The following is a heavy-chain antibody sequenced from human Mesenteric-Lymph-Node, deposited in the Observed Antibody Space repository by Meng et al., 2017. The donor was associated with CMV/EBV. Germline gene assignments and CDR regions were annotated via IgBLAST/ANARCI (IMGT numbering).Heavy chain of an antibody. CDR3: AKAVHYDFWSGYLHFDY. Sequence: GGSLRLSCAASGFTFSSYGMHWVRQAPGKGLEWVAVIWYDGSNKYYADSVKGRFTISRDNSKNTLYLQMNSLRAEDTAVYYCAKAVHYDFWSGYLHFDYWGQGTLVTVSS. CDR1: GFTFSSYG. CDR2: IWYDGSNK. D-gene: IGHD3-3*01. V-gene: IGHV3-33*06. J-gene: IGHJ4*02.